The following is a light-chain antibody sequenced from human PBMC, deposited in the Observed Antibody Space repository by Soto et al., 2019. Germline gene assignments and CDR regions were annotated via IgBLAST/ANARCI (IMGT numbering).Light chain of an antibody. V-gene: IGKV1-5*01. CDR2: DAS. CDR3: QQYDSYSWT. Sequence: DIQMTQSPSTLSASVGDRVTISCRASQSISSWLAWYQQKPGKAPKLLIYDASSVGSGVPSRFSGSGSGTEFTLTISSLQPEDFATYYCQQYDSYSWTFGQGTKVDIK. J-gene: IGKJ1*01. CDR1: QSISSW.